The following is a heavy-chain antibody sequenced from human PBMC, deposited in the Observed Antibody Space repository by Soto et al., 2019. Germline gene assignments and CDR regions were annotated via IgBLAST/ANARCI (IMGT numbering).Heavy chain of an antibody. CDR3: VRDDRWAFDF. J-gene: IGHJ3*01. V-gene: IGHV3-48*02. Sequence: EVQLVESGGGLVQPGGSRRVSCAASGFSFSNYAMNWVRQAPGKGLEWVSYISIGSGSIFYADSGKGRFTISRDDAKNSLYMQMNKLCYEDTAVYYCVRDDRWAFDFWGQGTIVTVSS. CDR2: ISIGSGSI. D-gene: IGHD3-22*01. CDR1: GFSFSNYA.